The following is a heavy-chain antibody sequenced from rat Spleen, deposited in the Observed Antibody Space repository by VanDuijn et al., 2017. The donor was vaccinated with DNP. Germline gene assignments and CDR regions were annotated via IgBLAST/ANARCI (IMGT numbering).Heavy chain of an antibody. CDR1: GFTFSNYD. D-gene: IGHD1-6*01. Sequence: EVQLVESGGDLVQSGRSLKLSCAASGFTFSNYDMAWVRQAPTKGLEWVASISAGGGNTYYRDSVKGRFTISRDNAKYTHYLQMDSLRSEDTATYYCTRGVYTTDSYPSWFPYWGQGTLVTVSS. J-gene: IGHJ3*01. V-gene: IGHV5S23*01. CDR2: ISAGGGNT. CDR3: TRGVYTTDSYPSWFPY.